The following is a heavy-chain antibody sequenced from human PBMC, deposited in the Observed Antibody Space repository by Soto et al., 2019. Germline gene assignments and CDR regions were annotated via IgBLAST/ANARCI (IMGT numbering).Heavy chain of an antibody. J-gene: IGHJ6*02. CDR3: ARGRVVGATYYYYYYGMDV. CDR2: INHSGST. D-gene: IGHD1-26*01. V-gene: IGHV4-34*01. Sequence: QVQLQQWGAGLLKPSETLSLTCAVYGGSFSGYYWSWIRQPPGKGLEWIGEINHSGSTNYNPSLKRRVTISVDTSKNQFSLKLSSVTAADTAVYYCARGRVVGATYYYYYYGMDVWGQGTTVTVSS. CDR1: GGSFSGYY.